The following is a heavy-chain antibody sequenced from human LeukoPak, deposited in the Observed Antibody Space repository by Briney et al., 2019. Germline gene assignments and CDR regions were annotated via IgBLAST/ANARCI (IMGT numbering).Heavy chain of an antibody. CDR3: ARDRIAARSRTRSHMHAFDI. J-gene: IGHJ3*02. CDR1: GGTFSSYA. V-gene: IGHV1-69*05. CDR2: IIPIFGTA. Sequence: SVKVSCKASGGTFSSYAISWVRQAPGQGLEWMGGIIPIFGTANYAQKFQGRVTITTDESTSTAYMELSSLRSEDTAVYYCARDRIAARSRTRSHMHAFDIWGQGTMVTVSS. D-gene: IGHD6-6*01.